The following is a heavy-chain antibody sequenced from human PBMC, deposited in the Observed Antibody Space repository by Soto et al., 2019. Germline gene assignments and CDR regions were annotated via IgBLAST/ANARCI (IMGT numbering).Heavy chain of an antibody. J-gene: IGHJ3*02. CDR2: IIPIFGTA. V-gene: IGHV1-69*13. Sequence: GASVKVSCKASGGTFSSYAISWVRQAPGQGLEWMGGIIPIFGTANYAQKFQGRVTITADESTSTAYMELSSLRSEDTAVYYCASSGNHRGGAFDIWGQGTMVTVSS. D-gene: IGHD1-26*01. CDR1: GGTFSSYA. CDR3: ASSGNHRGGAFDI.